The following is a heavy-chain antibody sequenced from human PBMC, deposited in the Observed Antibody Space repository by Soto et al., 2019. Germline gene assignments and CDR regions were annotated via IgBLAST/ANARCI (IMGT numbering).Heavy chain of an antibody. V-gene: IGHV4-4*07. Sequence: SETLSLTCTVSGASISGFYWSWIRKSAGKGLEWIGRIYATGTTDYNPSLKSRVMMSVDTSKKQFSLKLRSVTAADTAVYYCVRGGTKTLRDWFDPWGQGISVTVSS. CDR2: IYATGTT. CDR3: VRGGTKTLRDWFDP. CDR1: GASISGFY. J-gene: IGHJ5*02. D-gene: IGHD1-1*01.